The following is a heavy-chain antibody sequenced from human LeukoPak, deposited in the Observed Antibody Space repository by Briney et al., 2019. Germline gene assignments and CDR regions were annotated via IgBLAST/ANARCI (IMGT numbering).Heavy chain of an antibody. J-gene: IGHJ6*03. CDR2: INHSGST. CDR1: GGSFSGYY. CDR3: ARRDYSNYANYYYYYMDV. Sequence: PSETLSLTCAVYGGSFSGYYWSWIRQPPGKGLEWIGEINHSGSTNYNPSLKSRVTISVDTSKNQFSLKLSSVTAADTAVYYCARRDYSNYANYYYYYMDVWGKGTTVTVSS. V-gene: IGHV4-34*01. D-gene: IGHD4-11*01.